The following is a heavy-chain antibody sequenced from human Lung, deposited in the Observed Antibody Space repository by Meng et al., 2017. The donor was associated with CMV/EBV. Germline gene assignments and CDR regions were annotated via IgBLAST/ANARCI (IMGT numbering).Heavy chain of an antibody. V-gene: IGHV3-30-3*01. Sequence: GGSXKIXXAASGFTFSSFAMHWVRQAPGKGLEWVAVISYNGFNEYYADSVKGRFTISRDNSKNTLSLQMNSLRAEDTALYYCVRGQLFCSGGSCYQHFDPWGQGTXVTVSS. CDR2: ISYNGFNE. J-gene: IGHJ5*02. CDR1: GFTFSSFA. D-gene: IGHD2-15*01. CDR3: VRGQLFCSGGSCYQHFDP.